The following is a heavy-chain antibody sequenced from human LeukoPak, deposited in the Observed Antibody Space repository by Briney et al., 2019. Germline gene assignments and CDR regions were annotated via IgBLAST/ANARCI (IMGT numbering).Heavy chain of an antibody. V-gene: IGHV3-53*01. Sequence: GGSLRPSCAASGFTVSSNYMSWVRQAPGKGLEWVSVIYSGGSTYYADSVKGRFTISRDNSKNTLYLQMNGLRAEDTAVYYCARVGVSWYFDYWGQGTLVTVSS. D-gene: IGHD3-10*01. CDR2: IYSGGST. CDR1: GFTVSSNY. CDR3: ARVGVSWYFDY. J-gene: IGHJ4*02.